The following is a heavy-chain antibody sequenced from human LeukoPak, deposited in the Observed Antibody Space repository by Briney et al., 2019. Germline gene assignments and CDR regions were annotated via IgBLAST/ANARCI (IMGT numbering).Heavy chain of an antibody. D-gene: IGHD3-10*01. J-gene: IGHJ4*02. Sequence: GGSLRLSCAASGFTFSSYAMSWVRQAPGKGLEWVSAISGSGGSTYYADSVKGRLTIPRDNSKNTLYLQMNSLRAEDTAVYYCAKEKRQLLWFGELFVWGQGTLVTVSS. CDR3: AKEKRQLLWFGELFV. CDR1: GFTFSSYA. CDR2: ISGSGGST. V-gene: IGHV3-23*01.